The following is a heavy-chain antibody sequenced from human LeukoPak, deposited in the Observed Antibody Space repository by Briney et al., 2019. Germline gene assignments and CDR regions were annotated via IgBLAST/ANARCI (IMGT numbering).Heavy chain of an antibody. CDR1: GFTFDDYA. CDR3: AKGSYGIDY. D-gene: IGHD5-18*01. J-gene: IGHJ4*02. CDR2: ISWNSGSI. V-gene: IGHV3-9*01. Sequence: PGRSLRLSCAASGFTFDDYAMHWGRQAPGKGLEWVSGISWNSGSIGYADSVKGRFTISRDNAKNSLYLQMNSLRAEDTALYYCAKGSYGIDYWGQGTLVTVSS.